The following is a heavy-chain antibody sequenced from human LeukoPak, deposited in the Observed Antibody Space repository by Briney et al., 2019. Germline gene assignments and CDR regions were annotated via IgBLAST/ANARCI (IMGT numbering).Heavy chain of an antibody. V-gene: IGHV3-23*01. D-gene: IGHD3-10*01. CDR3: AKDPPVREQY. J-gene: IGHJ4*02. Sequence: GGSLRLSCGASGFTFSNYAMYWVRQAPGKGLEWVSAISGSGGSTYYADSVKGRFTISRDNSKNTLYLQMNSLRAEDTAVYYCAKDPPVREQYWGQGTLVTVSS. CDR1: GFTFSNYA. CDR2: ISGSGGST.